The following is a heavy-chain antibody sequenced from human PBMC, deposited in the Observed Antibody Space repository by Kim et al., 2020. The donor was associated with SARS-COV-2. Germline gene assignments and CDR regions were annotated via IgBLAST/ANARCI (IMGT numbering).Heavy chain of an antibody. Sequence: SVKVSCKASGGTFSSYAISWVRQAPGQGLEWMGGIIPIFGTANYAQKFQGRVTITADESTSTAYMELSSLRSEDTAVYYCARVDDSSGYYYVGYYGMDVWGQGTTVTVSS. CDR2: IIPIFGTA. CDR3: ARVDDSSGYYYVGYYGMDV. D-gene: IGHD3-22*01. V-gene: IGHV1-69*13. CDR1: GGTFSSYA. J-gene: IGHJ6*02.